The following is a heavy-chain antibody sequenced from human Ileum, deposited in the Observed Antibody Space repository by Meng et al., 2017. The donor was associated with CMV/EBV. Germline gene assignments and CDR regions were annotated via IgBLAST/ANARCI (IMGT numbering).Heavy chain of an antibody. Sequence: GGSLRLSCTATGFSFNNNWMHWVRQAPGGGLVWLSRIDRDGSDIIYADSVKGRFTVSRDNGRNIMHLQMNNLRDEDTAVYYCARDTPHNAFDPWGQGALVTIAS. D-gene: IGHD2-15*01. CDR2: IDRDGSDI. CDR1: GFSFNNNW. J-gene: IGHJ5*02. V-gene: IGHV3-74*01. CDR3: ARDTPHNAFDP.